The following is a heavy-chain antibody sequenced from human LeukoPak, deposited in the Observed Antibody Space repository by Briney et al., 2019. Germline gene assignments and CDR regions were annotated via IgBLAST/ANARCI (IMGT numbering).Heavy chain of an antibody. Sequence: SETLSLTCTVSGGSISSYYWSWIRQPPRKGLEWIGYIYYSGSTNYNPSLKNRVTISVDTSKNQFSLKVTSVTAADTAVYYCARLNGGYWGQGTLVIVSS. CDR3: ARLNGGY. CDR2: IYYSGST. V-gene: IGHV4-59*08. J-gene: IGHJ4*02. CDR1: GGSISSYY. D-gene: IGHD1-1*01.